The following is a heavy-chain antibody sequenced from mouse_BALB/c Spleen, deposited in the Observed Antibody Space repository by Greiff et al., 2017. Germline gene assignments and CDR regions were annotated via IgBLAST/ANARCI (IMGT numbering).Heavy chain of an antibody. V-gene: IGHV1-82*01. CDR1: GYAFSSSW. J-gene: IGHJ2*01. CDR3: ARGGLRRYLDY. D-gene: IGHD2-4*01. CDR2: IYPGDGDT. Sequence: QVQLKESGPELVKPGASVKISCKASGYAFSSSWMNWVKQRPGQGLEWIGRIYPGDGDTNYNGKFKGKATLTADKSSSTAYMQLSSLTSVDSAVYFCARGGLRRYLDYWGQGTTLTVSS.